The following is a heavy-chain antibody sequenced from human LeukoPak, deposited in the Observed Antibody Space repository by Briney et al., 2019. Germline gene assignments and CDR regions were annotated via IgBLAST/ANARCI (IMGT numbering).Heavy chain of an antibody. CDR2: IWDDGTNK. Sequence: GGSLRLSCAASGFTLTRHGMHRVRQAPGKGLEWVAIIWDDGTNKFYADSVRGRFTISRDNSKNTLYLQMNSLRAEDTALYYCARGASCGGAGCYGPFDPWGQGTLVTVSS. V-gene: IGHV3-33*01. CDR3: ARGASCGGAGCYGPFDP. CDR1: GFTLTRHG. J-gene: IGHJ5*02. D-gene: IGHD2-15*01.